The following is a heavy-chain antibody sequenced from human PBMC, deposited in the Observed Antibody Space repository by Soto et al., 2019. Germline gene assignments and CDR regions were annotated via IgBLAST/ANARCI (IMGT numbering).Heavy chain of an antibody. CDR1: GYTFTNYA. CDR2: INAGNGNI. CDR3: ATDGHYYGMDV. Sequence: ASVKVSCKASGYTFTNYALHWVRQAPGQRLEWMGWINAGNGNIRYSQNFHGRVTITRDASATTTYMELNSLRSEDTAVYYCATDGHYYGMDVWGQGTTVTVSS. J-gene: IGHJ6*02. V-gene: IGHV1-3*01.